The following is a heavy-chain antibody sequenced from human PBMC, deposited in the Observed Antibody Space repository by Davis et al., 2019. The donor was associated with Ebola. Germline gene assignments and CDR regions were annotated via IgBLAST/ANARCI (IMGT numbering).Heavy chain of an antibody. V-gene: IGHV1-3*01. CDR1: GYIFTSYA. Sequence: ASVKVSCKASGYIFTSYAIHWVRQAPGQSLEWMGWINAGNGDTKSSQKFQGRVTITRDTSASTAYMELSSLRSEDTAVYYCARGSTGWFDPWGQGTLVTVSS. J-gene: IGHJ5*02. CDR2: INAGNGDT. D-gene: IGHD1-1*01. CDR3: ARGSTGWFDP.